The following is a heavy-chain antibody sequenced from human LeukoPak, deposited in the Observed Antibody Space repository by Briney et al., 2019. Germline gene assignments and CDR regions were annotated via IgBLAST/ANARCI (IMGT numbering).Heavy chain of an antibody. CDR2: ISGSGGST. J-gene: IGHJ4*02. D-gene: IGHD1-26*01. CDR3: AKDRFLMSGSHEPYDY. CDR1: GFTFSSYA. V-gene: IGHV3-23*01. Sequence: GGSLRLSCAASGFTFSSYAMSWVRQAPGKGLEWVSAISGSGGSTYYADSVKGRFTISRDNSKNTLYLQMNSLRAEDTAVYYCAKDRFLMSGSHEPYDYWGQGTLVTVSS.